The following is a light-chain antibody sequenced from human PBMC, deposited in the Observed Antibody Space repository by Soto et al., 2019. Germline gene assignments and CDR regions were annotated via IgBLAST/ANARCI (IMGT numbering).Light chain of an antibody. Sequence: DIQMTQSPSTLSASVGDRVTIACRAGQSISSWLAWYQQKPGKAPKLLIYQASRLESGVPSRFSGSGSGTEFTLTISSLQPDDFATSYCQQYNSYAWTFGQGTKVEIK. CDR3: QQYNSYAWT. CDR1: QSISSW. V-gene: IGKV1-5*03. CDR2: QAS. J-gene: IGKJ1*01.